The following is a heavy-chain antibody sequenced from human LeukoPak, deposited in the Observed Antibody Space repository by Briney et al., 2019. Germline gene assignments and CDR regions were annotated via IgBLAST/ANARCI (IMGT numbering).Heavy chain of an antibody. CDR1: GYTFTSYY. V-gene: IGHV1-46*01. J-gene: IGHJ4*02. D-gene: IGHD6-13*01. CDR2: INPSGGST. Sequence: GASVKVSCKASGYTFTSYYMHWVRQAPGQGLEWMGIINPSGGSTSYAQKFQGRVTMTRDASTSTVYMELSSLRSEDTAVYYCARPIAAAGLFDYWGQGTLVTVSS. CDR3: ARPIAAAGLFDY.